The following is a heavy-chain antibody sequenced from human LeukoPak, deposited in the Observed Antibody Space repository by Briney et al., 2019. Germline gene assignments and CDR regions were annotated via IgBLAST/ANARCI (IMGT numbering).Heavy chain of an antibody. V-gene: IGHV3-64D*09. CDR1: GFTFSNYY. CDR2: LSSNGGSR. Sequence: GVSLRLSCSPSGFTFSNYYMHWARQAPGKGLEYLSLLSSNGGSRYYADSVKGRFCMSRDNSKNTLYLQMSSLRDEDTAVYYGVRDRSLGAGDAFDIWGQGTVVTVSS. J-gene: IGHJ3*02. D-gene: IGHD1-26*01. CDR3: VRDRSLGAGDAFDI.